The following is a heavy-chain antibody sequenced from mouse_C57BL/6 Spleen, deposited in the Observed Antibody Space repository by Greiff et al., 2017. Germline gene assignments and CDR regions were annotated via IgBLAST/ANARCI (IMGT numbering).Heavy chain of an antibody. Sequence: QVQLQQPGAELVKPGASVKLSCKASGYTFTSYWMHWVKQRPGQGLEWIGMIHPNSGSTNYNEKFKSKATLTVDKSSSTAYMQLSSLTSEDYAVKYCARELPGDGDYWGQGTTLTVSS. D-gene: IGHD1-3*01. CDR1: GYTFTSYW. CDR3: ARELPGDGDY. CDR2: IHPNSGST. J-gene: IGHJ2*01. V-gene: IGHV1-64*01.